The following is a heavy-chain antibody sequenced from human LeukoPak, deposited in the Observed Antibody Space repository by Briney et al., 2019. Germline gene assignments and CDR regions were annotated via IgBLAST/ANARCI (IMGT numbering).Heavy chain of an antibody. CDR1: GFTFSSYS. V-gene: IGHV3-21*01. Sequence: AGGSLRLSCAASGFTFSSYSMNWVRQAPGKGLEWVSSISSSSSYIYYADSVKGRLTISRDNAKNSLYLQMNSLRAEDTAVYYCARDRSGGGDYWGQGTLVTVS. D-gene: IGHD3-16*01. CDR3: ARDRSGGGDY. CDR2: ISSSSSYI. J-gene: IGHJ4*02.